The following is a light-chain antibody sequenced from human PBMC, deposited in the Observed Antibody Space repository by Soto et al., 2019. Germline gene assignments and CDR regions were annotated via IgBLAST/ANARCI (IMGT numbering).Light chain of an antibody. CDR2: DAS. Sequence: EVWMTQSPATLSGSPGERATLSWRASQSVNNNLAWYQQRFGQAPRLLIYDASRRATGIPDRFSGSGSGTDSTLTISGLDPEDFAVYYCQQYDSSPPITFGQGTRLE. J-gene: IGKJ5*01. CDR3: QQYDSSPPIT. CDR1: QSVNNN. V-gene: IGKV3D-15*01.